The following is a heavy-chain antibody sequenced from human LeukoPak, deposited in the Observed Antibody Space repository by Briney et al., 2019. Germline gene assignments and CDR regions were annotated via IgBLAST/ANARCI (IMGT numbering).Heavy chain of an antibody. CDR1: GYTFTSYD. CDR3: ARSYDSSRSD. V-gene: IGHV1-8*01. CDR2: MNRNSGNT. J-gene: IGHJ4*02. D-gene: IGHD3-22*01. Sequence: GASVKVSCKASGYTFTSYDINWVRQATGQGLEWMGWMNRNSGNTGYAQKFQGRVTMTGNTSISTAYMELSRPRSEDTAVYYCARSYDSSRSDWGQGTLVTVSS.